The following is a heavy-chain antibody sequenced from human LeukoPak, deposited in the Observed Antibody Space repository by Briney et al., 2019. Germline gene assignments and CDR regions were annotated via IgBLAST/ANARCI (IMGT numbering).Heavy chain of an antibody. J-gene: IGHJ3*02. V-gene: IGHV3-30-3*01. D-gene: IGHD3-22*01. CDR3: ARAPMSYDSSGFGGAFDI. CDR1: GFTFSNYA. CDR2: ISYDGTNK. Sequence: GVSLTLSCAASGFTFSNYAMHWARQAPGKGLECVAVISYDGTNKYYADSVKGRFTISRDNSKNTMYLQMNRLRAEDTAMYYCARAPMSYDSSGFGGAFDIWGQGTMVTVSS.